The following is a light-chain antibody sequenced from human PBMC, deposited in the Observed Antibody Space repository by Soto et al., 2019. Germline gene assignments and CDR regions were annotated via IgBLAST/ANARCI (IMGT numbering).Light chain of an antibody. CDR2: WAS. Sequence: DIVMTQSPDSLAVSLGERATINCNSSQSVLFSSDNKNYLAWYQQRSGQPPKLLIYWASTRESGVPDRFSGSGSGTDFTLAISSLQAEDVAVYYCQQYYTSPDTFGQGTKLEIK. CDR3: QQYYTSPDT. CDR1: QSVLFSSDNKNY. V-gene: IGKV4-1*01. J-gene: IGKJ2*01.